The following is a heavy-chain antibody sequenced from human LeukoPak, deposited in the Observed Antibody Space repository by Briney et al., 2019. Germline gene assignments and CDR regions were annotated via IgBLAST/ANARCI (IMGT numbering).Heavy chain of an antibody. Sequence: SATLSLTCTFSGVSISSITYDWGWVRHPPGKGLERVGSIYYSGSTSYNPSLRSRVTISVDRSKNQFSLKLSSVTAADTSVYYCARPRSTALTDPFGIWGQGTMVTVSS. D-gene: IGHD2-2*01. V-gene: IGHV4-39*01. J-gene: IGHJ3*02. CDR1: GVSISSITYD. CDR3: ARPRSTALTDPFGI. CDR2: IYYSGST.